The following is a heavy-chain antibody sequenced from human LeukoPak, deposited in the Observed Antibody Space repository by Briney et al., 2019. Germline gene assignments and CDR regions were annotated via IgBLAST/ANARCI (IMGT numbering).Heavy chain of an antibody. CDR1: GFTVSSNY. J-gene: IGHJ4*02. V-gene: IGHV3-53*01. D-gene: IGHD4/OR15-4a*01. Sequence: PGGSLRLSCAASGFTVSSNYMSWVRQAPGKGLEWVSIIYSGGSTFYADSVKGRFTISRDNSKNTLYLQMNSLRAEDTAVYYCARRAGAYSHPYDYWGQGTLVTVSS. CDR2: IYSGGST. CDR3: ARRAGAYSHPYDY.